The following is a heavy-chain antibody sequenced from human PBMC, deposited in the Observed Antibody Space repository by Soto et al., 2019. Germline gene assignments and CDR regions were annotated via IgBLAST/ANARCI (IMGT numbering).Heavy chain of an antibody. CDR3: ARDGPILGSGSYFGY. V-gene: IGHV1-18*01. D-gene: IGHD3-10*01. Sequence: QGLEWMGWISAYNGNTNYAQKLQGRVTMTTDTSTSTAYMELRSLRSDDTAVYYCARDGPILGSGSYFGYWVQGTLVTVFS. CDR2: ISAYNGNT. J-gene: IGHJ4*02.